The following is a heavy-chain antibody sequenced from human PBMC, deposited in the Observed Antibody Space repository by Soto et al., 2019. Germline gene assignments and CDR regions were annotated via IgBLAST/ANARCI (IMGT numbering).Heavy chain of an antibody. V-gene: IGHV3-48*02. CDR3: AGAPQLVAPAATGFDS. CDR1: GFPFSTYS. J-gene: IGHJ4*02. Sequence: EVELVESGGGLVQPGGSLRLSCAASGFPFSTYSMSWVRQAPGKGLEWISYISASTLTTFYADSVKGRFTISRDTAQNSLYLQMNSLRDEDTAVYYCAGAPQLVAPAATGFDSWRQGTLVTVSS. CDR2: ISASTLTT. D-gene: IGHD2-2*01.